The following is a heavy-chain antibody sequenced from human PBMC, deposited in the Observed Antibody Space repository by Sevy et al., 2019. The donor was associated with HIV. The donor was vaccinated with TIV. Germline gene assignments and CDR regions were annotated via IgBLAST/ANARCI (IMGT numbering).Heavy chain of an antibody. D-gene: IGHD1-7*01. CDR3: TTXXGSXTTWVRAFDL. V-gene: IGHV3-15*01. CDR2: IKNENEGGTT. J-gene: IGHJ3*01. Sequence: GGSLRLSCAXXXFPFSDAWMNWVRQAPGKGLEWVGLIKNENEGGTTDFAAPVKGRFTISRDDSKNTLFLQMSSLKTEDTAXYFCTTXXGSXTTWVRAFDLXGQGTMVTVSS. CDR1: XFPFSDAW.